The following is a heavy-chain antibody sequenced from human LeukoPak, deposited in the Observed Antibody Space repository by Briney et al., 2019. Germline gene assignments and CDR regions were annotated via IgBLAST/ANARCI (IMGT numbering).Heavy chain of an antibody. Sequence: PGGSLRLSCAASGFTVSSNYMSWVRQAPGKGLEWVSVIYSGGSTYCADSVKGRFTISRDNYENTLYLQMNSLRAEDTAVYYCARDNRYYYDSSGSYGEWGQGTLVTVSS. CDR3: ARDNRYYYDSSGSYGE. CDR2: IYSGGST. V-gene: IGHV3-53*01. D-gene: IGHD3-22*01. J-gene: IGHJ4*02. CDR1: GFTVSSNY.